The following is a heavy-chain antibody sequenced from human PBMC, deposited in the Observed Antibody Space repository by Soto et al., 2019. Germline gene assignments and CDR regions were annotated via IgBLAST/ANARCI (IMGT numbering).Heavy chain of an antibody. CDR3: AKGPRYSSGAEIDY. D-gene: IGHD6-19*01. J-gene: IGHJ4*02. CDR1: GFTFSSYA. CDR2: ISGSGGST. Sequence: EVQLLESGGGLVQPGGSLRLSCAASGFTFSSYAMSWVRQAPGKGLEWVSAISGSGGSTYYADSVKGRFTISRDNSKNTLYLQMNSLRAEDTAVYYWAKGPRYSSGAEIDYWGQGTLVTVSS. V-gene: IGHV3-23*01.